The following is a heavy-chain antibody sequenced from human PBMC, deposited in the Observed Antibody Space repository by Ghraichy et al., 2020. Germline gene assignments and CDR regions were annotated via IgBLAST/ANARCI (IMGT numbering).Heavy chain of an antibody. CDR3: ARSRYSSSWYRGKNNWFDP. CDR1: GYTFTGYY. CDR2: INPNSGGT. V-gene: IGHV1-2*02. D-gene: IGHD6-13*01. J-gene: IGHJ5*02. Sequence: ASVKVSCKASGYTFTGYYMHWVRQAPGQGLEWMGWINPNSGGTNYAQKFQGRVTMTRDTSISTAYMELSRLRSDDTAVYYCARSRYSSSWYRGKNNWFDPWGQGTLVTVSS.